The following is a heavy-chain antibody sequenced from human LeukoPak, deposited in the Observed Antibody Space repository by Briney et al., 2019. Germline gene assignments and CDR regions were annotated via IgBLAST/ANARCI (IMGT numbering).Heavy chain of an antibody. Sequence: SQTLSLTCTVSGGSISSGDYYWSWIRQPPGKGLEWIGYIYYSGSTYYNPSLKSRVTISVDTSKNQFSLKLSSVTAADTAVYYCARDTGGSGIFDYWGQGTLVTVSS. CDR3: ARDTGGSGIFDY. V-gene: IGHV4-30-4*01. J-gene: IGHJ4*02. CDR2: IYYSGST. CDR1: GGSISSGDYY. D-gene: IGHD3-10*01.